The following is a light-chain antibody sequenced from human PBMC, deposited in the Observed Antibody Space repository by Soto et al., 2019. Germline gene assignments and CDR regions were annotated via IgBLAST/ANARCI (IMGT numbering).Light chain of an antibody. Sequence: VTIAYLASQGISSYLAWYQQKPGKAPNLLIYAASTLQSGVPSRFSGIGFRTDYAIPISSAHPEYLPTHSCHLRSTSLTTCGGGTKVDIK. V-gene: IGKV1-9*01. J-gene: IGKJ4*01. CDR1: QGISSY. CDR2: AAS. CDR3: HLRSTSLTT.